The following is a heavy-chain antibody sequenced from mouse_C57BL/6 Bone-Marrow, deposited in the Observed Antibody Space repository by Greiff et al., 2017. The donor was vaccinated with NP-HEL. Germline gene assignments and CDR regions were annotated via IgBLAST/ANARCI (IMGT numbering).Heavy chain of an antibody. Sequence: VQLQQSGAELMKPGASVKLSCKATGYTFTGYWIEWVKQRPGHGLEWIGEILPGSGNTYYNEKFKGKATLTADKSSSTAYMELRSLTSEDSAVYFCARWADYYGSRGFAYWGQGTLVTVSA. V-gene: IGHV1-9*01. CDR1: GYTFTGYW. CDR3: ARWADYYGSRGFAY. D-gene: IGHD1-1*01. J-gene: IGHJ3*01. CDR2: ILPGSGNT.